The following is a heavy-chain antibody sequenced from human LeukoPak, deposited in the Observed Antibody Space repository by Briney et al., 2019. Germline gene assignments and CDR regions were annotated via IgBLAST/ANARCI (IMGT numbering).Heavy chain of an antibody. V-gene: IGHV3-30*02. D-gene: IGHD3-22*01. CDR3: AKLPRSSGLPSS. CDR1: GFTFSDYG. CDR2: IRYDGSYK. Sequence: RPGGSLRLSCAASGFTFSDYGLHWVRQAPGKGLEWVAFIRYDGSYKYYADSVKGRFTISRDNSKDTLFLQMNSLRAEDTALYYCAKLPRSSGLPSSWGQGTLVTVSS. J-gene: IGHJ5*02.